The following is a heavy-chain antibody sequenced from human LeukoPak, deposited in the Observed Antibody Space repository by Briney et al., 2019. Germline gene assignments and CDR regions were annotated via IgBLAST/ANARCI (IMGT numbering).Heavy chain of an antibody. V-gene: IGHV4-31*03. Sequence: PSETLSLTCTVSGXSISSGGYYWSWIRQHPGMGLEWIGYIYYSGSTYYNPSLKSRVTISVDTSKNQFSLKLSSVTAADTAVYYCARARGYCSGGSCFSDPGFDYWGQGTLVTVSS. D-gene: IGHD2-15*01. CDR1: GXSISSGGYY. J-gene: IGHJ4*02. CDR2: IYYSGST. CDR3: ARARGYCSGGSCFSDPGFDY.